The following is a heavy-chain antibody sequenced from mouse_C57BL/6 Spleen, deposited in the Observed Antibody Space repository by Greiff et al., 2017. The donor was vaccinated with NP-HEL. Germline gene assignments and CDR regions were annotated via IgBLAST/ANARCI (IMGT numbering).Heavy chain of an antibody. CDR1: GYAFSSSW. CDR2: IYPGDGDT. V-gene: IGHV1-82*01. J-gene: IGHJ3*01. Sequence: QVQLQQSGPELVKPGASVKISCKASGYAFSSSWMNWVKQRPGKGLEWIGRIYPGDGDTNYNGQFKGKATLTAYKSSSTAYMQLSSLTSEDSAVYFCARGDISYYGSSAFAYWGQGTLVTVSA. D-gene: IGHD1-1*01. CDR3: ARGDISYYGSSAFAY.